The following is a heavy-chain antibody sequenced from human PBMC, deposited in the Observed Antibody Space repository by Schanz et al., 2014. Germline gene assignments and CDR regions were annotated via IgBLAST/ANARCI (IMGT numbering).Heavy chain of an antibody. D-gene: IGHD1-26*01. V-gene: IGHV3-7*01. CDR3: AREVGGSFGQHY. J-gene: IGHJ4*02. CDR1: GFTFSAYW. Sequence: EVQLVESGGGLVQPGGSLRLSCAASGFTFSAYWMTWVRQAPGKGLDWVGIIKPDGSAKFYVDSVKGRFTISRDNAKNLMYLHLNSLRAEDTAVYYCAREVGGSFGQHYWGQGALVTVSS. CDR2: IKPDGSAK.